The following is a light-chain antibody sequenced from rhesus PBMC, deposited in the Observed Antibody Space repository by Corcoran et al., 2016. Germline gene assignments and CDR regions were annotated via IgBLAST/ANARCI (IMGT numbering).Light chain of an antibody. Sequence: DIQMTQSPSSLSASVGDTVTITCRASQGISRWLAWYQQKPGKAPKPWIYSASSLQSGVPSRFSGSGSGTDFTLTISSRQSEDFATYYCQQYSSRPFTFGPGTKLDIK. CDR1: QGISRW. CDR2: SAS. J-gene: IGKJ3*01. CDR3: QQYSSRPFT. V-gene: IGKV1-22*01.